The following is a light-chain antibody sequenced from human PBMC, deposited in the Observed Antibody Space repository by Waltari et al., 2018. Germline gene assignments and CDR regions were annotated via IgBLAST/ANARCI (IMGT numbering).Light chain of an antibody. V-gene: IGLV2-23*02. CDR1: SSDVGGYNR. CDR3: CSYVRSVSFV. CDR2: EVD. J-gene: IGLJ2*01. Sequence: QSALTQPASLSGSPGQSITISCTGTSSDVGGYNRVYCYQPHPGKAPNLLIYEVDKRPSGISNRFSGSKSGNTASLTISGLQAEDEADYYCCSYVRSVSFVFGGGTKLTVL.